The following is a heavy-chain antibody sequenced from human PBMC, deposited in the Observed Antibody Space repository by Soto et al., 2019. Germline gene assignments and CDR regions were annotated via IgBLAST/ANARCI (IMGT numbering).Heavy chain of an antibody. D-gene: IGHD6-6*01. J-gene: IGHJ4*02. CDR1: GFTFSSYG. CDR3: LRDRPGSKHYFDF. V-gene: IGHV3-21*01. Sequence: GGSLRLSCAASGFTFSSYGMHWVRQAPGKRLEWVSAITSSGDYTTHADSVKGRFTISRDNFKDTLYLQMNSLGAEDTAMYYCLRDRPGSKHYFDFWGPGFLVTVSS. CDR2: ITSSGDYT.